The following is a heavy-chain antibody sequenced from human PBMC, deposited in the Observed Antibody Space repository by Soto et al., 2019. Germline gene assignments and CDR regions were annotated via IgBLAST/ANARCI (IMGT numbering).Heavy chain of an antibody. CDR3: AKDHPGYGALDY. J-gene: IGHJ4*02. Sequence: GGSLRLPFAASGFTFSSYALSWVRQAPGKGLEGVSAISGSGGSTYYADSVKGRFTISRDNSKNTLYLQMNSLRAEDTAVYYCAKDHPGYGALDYWGQGTLVTVSS. D-gene: IGHD4-17*01. V-gene: IGHV3-23*01. CDR2: ISGSGGST. CDR1: GFTFSSYA.